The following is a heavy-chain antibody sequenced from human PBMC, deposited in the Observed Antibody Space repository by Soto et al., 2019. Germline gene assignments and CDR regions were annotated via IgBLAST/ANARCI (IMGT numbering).Heavy chain of an antibody. CDR1: GDSITGSSYY. V-gene: IGHV4-39*01. J-gene: IGHJ4*02. CDR3: ARRKPRYCSGGSCYSYYFDY. D-gene: IGHD2-15*01. Sequence: SETLSLTCTVSGDSITGSSYYWGWVRQPPGKGLEWIGSINYSGNTYYSPSLKSRLSISVDSSKNQFSLKLSSVTAADTAVYYCARRKPRYCSGGSCYSYYFDYWVQGTLVTVSS. CDR2: INYSGNT.